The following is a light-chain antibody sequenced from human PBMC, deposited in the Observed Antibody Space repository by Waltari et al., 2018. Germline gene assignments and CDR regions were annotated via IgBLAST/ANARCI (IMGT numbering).Light chain of an antibody. J-gene: IGKJ1*01. CDR1: QSVSNN. Sequence: EIVMTQSPAILAVSAGERATVSGRASQSVSNNLAWYQQKLGQAPRLLIYSASTRATGIPARFSGSGSGTEFTLTISSLQSEDFAVYYCQQYNNWPLAFGQGPKVEIK. CDR2: SAS. CDR3: QQYNNWPLA. V-gene: IGKV3-15*01.